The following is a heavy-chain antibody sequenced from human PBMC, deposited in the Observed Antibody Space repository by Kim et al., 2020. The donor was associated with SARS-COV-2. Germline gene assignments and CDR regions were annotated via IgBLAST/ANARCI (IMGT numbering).Heavy chain of an antibody. J-gene: IGHJ4*02. CDR3: ARPSGGSYGSTFDY. Sequence: GGSLRLSCAASGFTFSSYAMHWVRQAPGKGLEWVAVISYDGSNKYYADSVKGRFTISRDNSKNTLYLQMNSLRAEDTAVYYCARPSGGSYGSTFDYWGQGTLVTASS. CDR1: GFTFSSYA. V-gene: IGHV3-30*04. D-gene: IGHD1-26*01. CDR2: ISYDGSNK.